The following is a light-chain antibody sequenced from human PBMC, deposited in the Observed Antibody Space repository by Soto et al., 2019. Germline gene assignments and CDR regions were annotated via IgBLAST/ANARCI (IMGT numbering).Light chain of an antibody. J-gene: IGKJ4*01. V-gene: IGKV3-20*01. Sequence: EIVLTQSPDTLSLSPGERATLFCRASQSVSSSYLAWYQHKPGQAPRLLIYGASSRATGIPDKFSGSGSGTDFTLTSSRLEPEDFAVYYCQQYGSSPAVTFGGGTKVEIK. CDR1: QSVSSSY. CDR2: GAS. CDR3: QQYGSSPAVT.